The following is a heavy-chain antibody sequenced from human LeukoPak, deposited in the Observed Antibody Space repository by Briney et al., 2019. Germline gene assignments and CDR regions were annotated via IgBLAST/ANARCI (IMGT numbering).Heavy chain of an antibody. V-gene: IGHV4-61*02. J-gene: IGHJ4*02. CDR3: ARENAGGADY. D-gene: IGHD1-14*01. Sequence: SETLSLTCTVSGGSISSGSYYWSWIRQPAGKGLEWIGRIYTSGSTNYNPSLKSRVTISVDTSKNQFSLKLSSVTAADTAVYYCARENAGGADYWGQGTLVAVSS. CDR1: GGSISSGSYY. CDR2: IYTSGST.